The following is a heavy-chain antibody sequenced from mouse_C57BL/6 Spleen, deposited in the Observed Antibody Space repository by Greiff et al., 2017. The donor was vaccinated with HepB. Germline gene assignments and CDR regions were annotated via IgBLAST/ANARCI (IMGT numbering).Heavy chain of an antibody. CDR2: IYPGDGDT. Sequence: QVQLQQSGAELVKPGASVKISCKASGYAFSSYWMNWVKQRPGKGLEWIGQIYPGDGDTNYNGKFKGKATLTADKSSSTAYMQLSSLTSEDSAVYFCARRIGDYGWYFDVWGTGTTVTVSS. D-gene: IGHD1-1*01. CDR3: ARRIGDYGWYFDV. CDR1: GYAFSSYW. V-gene: IGHV1-80*01. J-gene: IGHJ1*03.